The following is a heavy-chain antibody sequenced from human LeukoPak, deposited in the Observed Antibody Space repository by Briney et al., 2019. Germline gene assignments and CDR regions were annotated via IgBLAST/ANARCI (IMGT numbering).Heavy chain of an antibody. CDR1: GGTLSSYA. D-gene: IGHD2-2*01. CDR3: ARGPVPAAKGFDY. Sequence: GSSVMVSCKASGGTLSSYAISWVRQAPGQGLEWMGGIIPIFGTANYAQKFQGRVTITADESTSTAYMELSSLRSEDTAVYYCARGPVPAAKGFDYWGQGTLVTVSS. V-gene: IGHV1-69*01. J-gene: IGHJ4*02. CDR2: IIPIFGTA.